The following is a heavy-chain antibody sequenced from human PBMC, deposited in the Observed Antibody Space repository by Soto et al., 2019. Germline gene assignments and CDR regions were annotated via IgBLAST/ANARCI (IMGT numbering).Heavy chain of an antibody. CDR2: IYHTGST. Sequence: SETLSLTCSVSGGSISTVGHYWTWMRQPPGKGLEWIGSIYHTGSTYYSKSLRSRLTMSVDTSKSQLSLRLSSVTAADTAVYYCARATGTLRSRNCDYWGQGSLVTVSS. D-gene: IGHD1-1*01. CDR3: ARATGTLRSRNCDY. J-gene: IGHJ4*02. CDR1: GGSISTVGHY. V-gene: IGHV4-31*03.